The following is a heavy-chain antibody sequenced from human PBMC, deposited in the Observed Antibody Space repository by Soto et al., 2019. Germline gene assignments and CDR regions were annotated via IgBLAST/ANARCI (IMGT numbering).Heavy chain of an antibody. CDR1: GGSISSGGYY. J-gene: IGHJ4*02. CDR3: ARVYGSGSYPVFDY. Sequence: SETLSLTCTVSGGSISSGGYYWSWIRQHPGKGLEWIGYIYYSGSTYYNPSLKSRVTISVDTSKNQFSLKLSSVTAADTAVYYCARVYGSGSYPVFDYWGQGTLVNVSS. V-gene: IGHV4-31*03. CDR2: IYYSGST. D-gene: IGHD3-10*01.